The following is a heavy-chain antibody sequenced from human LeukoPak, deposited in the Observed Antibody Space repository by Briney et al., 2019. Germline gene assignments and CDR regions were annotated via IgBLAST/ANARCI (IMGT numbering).Heavy chain of an antibody. Sequence: SQTLSTDCPDPDDSVSSDTNHRRWLRQPPGKRLESIGHIYSSRTNYNPSLKSRVTISADTSKTKFSLMLSSVTAADTAVYYCLATDFYYVDVWGKGTTVTVSS. J-gene: IGHJ6*03. D-gene: IGHD1-1*01. CDR1: DDSVSSDTNH. CDR2: IYSSRT. CDR3: LATDFYYVDV. V-gene: IGHV4-61*01.